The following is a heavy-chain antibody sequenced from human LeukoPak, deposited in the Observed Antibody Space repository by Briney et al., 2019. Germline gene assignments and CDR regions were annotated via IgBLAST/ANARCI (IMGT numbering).Heavy chain of an antibody. Sequence: RSGGSLRLSCAASGFTFSSYGMHWVRQAPGKGLEWVAAISDDGSNKYYADSVKGRFTISRDNSKNTVYLQMNSLRAEDTAVYYCAKDLENYYDSSGYVDYWGQGTLVTVSS. V-gene: IGHV3-30*18. CDR1: GFTFSSYG. CDR3: AKDLENYYDSSGYVDY. D-gene: IGHD3-22*01. J-gene: IGHJ4*02. CDR2: ISDDGSNK.